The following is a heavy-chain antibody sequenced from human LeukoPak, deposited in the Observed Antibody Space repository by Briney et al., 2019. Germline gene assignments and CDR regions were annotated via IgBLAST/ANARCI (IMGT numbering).Heavy chain of an antibody. CDR2: MNPNSGNT. V-gene: IGHV1-8*01. CDR1: GYTFTSYD. Sequence: ASVKVSCKASGYTFTSYDVNWVRQATGQGLEWMGWMNPNSGNTGYAQKFQGRVTMTRNTSISTAYMELSSLRSEDTAVYYCAKLYDSSGYYYYYYGMDVWGQGTTVTVSS. CDR3: AKLYDSSGYYYYYYGMDV. D-gene: IGHD3-22*01. J-gene: IGHJ6*02.